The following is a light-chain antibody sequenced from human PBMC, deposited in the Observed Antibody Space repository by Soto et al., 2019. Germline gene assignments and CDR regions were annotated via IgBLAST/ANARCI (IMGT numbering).Light chain of an antibody. V-gene: IGLV2-14*01. CDR1: SSDVGNYNY. CDR2: DVS. J-gene: IGLJ1*01. CDR3: SSYTSSSTYV. Sequence: QSALTQPASVSGSPGQSITISCTGTSSDVGNYNYVSWYQQHPGKAPKLMIYDVSNRPSGVSNRFSGSKSGITASLTISGVNDDDEAAYYCSSYTSSSTYVFGTGTKVTVL.